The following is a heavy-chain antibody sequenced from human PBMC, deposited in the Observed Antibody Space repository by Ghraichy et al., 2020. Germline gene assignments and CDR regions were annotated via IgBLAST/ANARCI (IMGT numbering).Heavy chain of an antibody. V-gene: IGHV3-23*01. CDR3: AKEKERFLEWLLLTFDY. CDR1: GFTFSSYA. D-gene: IGHD3-3*01. CDR2: ISGSGGST. J-gene: IGHJ4*02. Sequence: GGSLRLSCAASGFTFSSYAMSWVRQAPGKGLEWVSAISGSGGSTYYADSVKGRFTISRDNSKNTLYLQMNSLRAEDTAVYYCAKEKERFLEWLLLTFDYWGQGTLVTVSS.